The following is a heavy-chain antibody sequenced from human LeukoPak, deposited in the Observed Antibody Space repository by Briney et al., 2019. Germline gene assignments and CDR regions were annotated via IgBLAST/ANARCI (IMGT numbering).Heavy chain of an antibody. CDR2: INHSGST. V-gene: IGHV4-34*01. Sequence: PSETLSLTCAVYGGSFSGYYWSWIRQPPGKGLEWIGEINHSGSTNYNPSLKSRVTISVDTSKNQFSLKLSSVTAADTAVYYCASWRSYYDILTGYYFWGQGTLVTVSS. J-gene: IGHJ4*02. CDR1: GGSFSGYY. D-gene: IGHD3-9*01. CDR3: ASWRSYYDILTGYYF.